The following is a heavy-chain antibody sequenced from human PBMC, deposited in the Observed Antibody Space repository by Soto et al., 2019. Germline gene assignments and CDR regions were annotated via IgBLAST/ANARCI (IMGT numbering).Heavy chain of an antibody. CDR1: GFTFSDYY. V-gene: IGHV3-11*01. J-gene: IGHJ4*02. CDR2: ISSSGNII. Sequence: LRLSCAGSGFTFSDYYMSWIRQAPGKGLEWVSYISSSGNIIYYADSVKGRFTISRDNAKNSLYLQMNSLRAEDTAVHYCARDLGYYASDGYFDYWGQGTLVTVSS. CDR3: ARDLGYYASDGYFDY. D-gene: IGHD3-22*01.